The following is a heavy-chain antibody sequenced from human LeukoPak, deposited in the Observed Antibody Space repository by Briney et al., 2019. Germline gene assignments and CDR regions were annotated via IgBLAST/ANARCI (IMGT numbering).Heavy chain of an antibody. CDR1: GGTFSSYA. J-gene: IGHJ4*02. V-gene: IGHV1-69*06. Sequence: SVKVSCKASGGTFSSYAISWVRQAPGQGLEWMGGIIPIFGTANYAQKFQGRVTITADKSTSTAYMELSSLRSEDTAVYYCARVRAFMYSSRYFDYWGQGTLVTVSS. CDR2: IIPIFGTA. CDR3: ARVRAFMYSSRYFDY. D-gene: IGHD6-13*01.